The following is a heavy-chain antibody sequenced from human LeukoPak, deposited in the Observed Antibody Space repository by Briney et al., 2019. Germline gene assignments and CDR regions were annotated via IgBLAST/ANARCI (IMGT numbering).Heavy chain of an antibody. CDR2: INHSGST. Sequence: SETLSLTCAVYGASFSGYYWSWIRQPPGKGLEWIGEINHSGSTNYNPSLKSRVTISVDTSKNQFSLKLSSVTAADTAVYYCARVGYSSSYYWGIDYWGQGSLVTVSS. CDR1: GASFSGYY. CDR3: ARVGYSSSYYWGIDY. J-gene: IGHJ4*02. D-gene: IGHD6-6*01. V-gene: IGHV4-34*01.